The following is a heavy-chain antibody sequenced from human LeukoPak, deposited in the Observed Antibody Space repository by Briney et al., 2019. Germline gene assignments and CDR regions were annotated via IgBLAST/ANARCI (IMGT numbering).Heavy chain of an antibody. D-gene: IGHD3-22*01. Sequence: GGSLRLSCAASGFTFSDYYMSWIRQAPGKGLEWVSYISSTGSTTYYADSVKGRFTISRDNSKNTLYLQMNSLRAEDTAVYYCAKAPYDTSNYWGQGTLVTVSS. CDR2: ISSTGSTT. V-gene: IGHV3-11*01. CDR1: GFTFSDYY. J-gene: IGHJ4*02. CDR3: AKAPYDTSNY.